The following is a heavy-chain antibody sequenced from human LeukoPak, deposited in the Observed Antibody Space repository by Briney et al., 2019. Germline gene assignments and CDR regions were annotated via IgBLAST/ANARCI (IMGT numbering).Heavy chain of an antibody. CDR2: IYYSGST. V-gene: IGHV4-39*01. CDR3: ARHFFGVDRNWFDP. Sequence: PSETLSLTCTVSGVSISSSSYYWGWIRQPPGKGLEWIGSIYYSGSTYYNPSLKSRVTISVDTSKNQFSLKLSSVTAADTAVYYCARHFFGVDRNWFDPWGQGTLVTVSS. CDR1: GVSISSSSYY. D-gene: IGHD3-3*01. J-gene: IGHJ5*02.